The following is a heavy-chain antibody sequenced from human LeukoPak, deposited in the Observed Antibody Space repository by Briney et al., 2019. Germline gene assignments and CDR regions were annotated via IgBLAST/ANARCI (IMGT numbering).Heavy chain of an antibody. J-gene: IGHJ4*02. D-gene: IGHD2-8*02. CDR3: ATYRQVLLPFES. V-gene: IGHV3-7*03. CDR2: IKQDGNEK. Sequence: TGGSLRLSCAASGFTFTTYWMSWVRQAPGKGLEWVANIKQDGNEKYYVDSVKGRFTISRDNSRKLLFLQMNSLRAEDTAIYYCATYRQVLLPFESWGQGTLVTVSS. CDR1: GFTFTTYW.